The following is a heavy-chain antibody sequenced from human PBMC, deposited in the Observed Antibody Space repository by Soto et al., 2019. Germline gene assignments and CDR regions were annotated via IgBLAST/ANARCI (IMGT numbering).Heavy chain of an antibody. Sequence: QVQLQESGPGLVTPSETLSLTCTVSGASITRDHWNWIRQPPGKGLEWIGEYSGSTNYNPPLKSRVTIAVATPKHQSSLKLSSVTAAATAVYFCATYTSGGGGRGYWGQGTLVTVSS. CDR3: ATYTSGGGGRGY. D-gene: IGHD6-19*01. CDR1: GASITRDH. V-gene: IGHV4-59*08. J-gene: IGHJ4*02. CDR2: EYSGST.